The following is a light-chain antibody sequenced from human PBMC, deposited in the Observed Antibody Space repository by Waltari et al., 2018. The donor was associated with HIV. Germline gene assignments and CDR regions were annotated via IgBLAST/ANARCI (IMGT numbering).Light chain of an antibody. J-gene: IGKJ2*01. CDR2: AAS. Sequence: DIQMTQSPSSLSASVGDRVTITCRESQGIRNYLNWYQQKPGKAPKLLIYAASSLQCGVPSRFSGNGSGTDFTLTISSLQPEDFATYYCQQSYSTPRATFGQGTKLEIK. CDR3: QQSYSTPRAT. V-gene: IGKV1-39*01. CDR1: QGIRNY.